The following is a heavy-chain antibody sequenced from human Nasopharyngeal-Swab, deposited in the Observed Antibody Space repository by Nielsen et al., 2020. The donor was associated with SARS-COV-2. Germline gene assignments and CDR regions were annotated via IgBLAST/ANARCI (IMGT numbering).Heavy chain of an antibody. Sequence: SVKVSCKASGGTFSSYAISWVRQAPGQGLEWMGGIIPIFGTANYAQKFQGRVTITADESTSTAYMELSSLRSDDTAVYYCARYSCSSTSCLYYFDYWGQGTLVTVSS. CDR3: ARYSCSSTSCLYYFDY. CDR1: GGTFSSYA. CDR2: IIPIFGTA. J-gene: IGHJ4*02. V-gene: IGHV1-69*13. D-gene: IGHD2-2*01.